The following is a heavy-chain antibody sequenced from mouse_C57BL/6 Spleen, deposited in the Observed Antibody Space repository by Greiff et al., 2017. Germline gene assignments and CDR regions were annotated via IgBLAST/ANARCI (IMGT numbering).Heavy chain of an antibody. CDR2: INPSNGGT. CDR3: AREGGIYYDLFDY. CDR1: GYTFTSYW. J-gene: IGHJ2*01. Sequence: QVQLQQPGTELVKPGASVKLSCKASGYTFTSYWMHWVKQRPGQGLEWIGNINPSNGGTNYNEKFKSKATLTVDKSSSTASMQLSSLTSEDSAVYYCAREGGIYYDLFDYWGQGTTLTVSS. V-gene: IGHV1-53*01. D-gene: IGHD2-4*01.